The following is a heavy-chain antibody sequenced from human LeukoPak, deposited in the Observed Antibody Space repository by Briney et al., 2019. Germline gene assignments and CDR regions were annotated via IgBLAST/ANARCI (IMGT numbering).Heavy chain of an antibody. CDR3: ARDANILTGYVRYYFDY. V-gene: IGHV1-46*01. D-gene: IGHD3-9*01. CDR1: GYTFTCYY. Sequence: GASVKVSCKASGYTFTCYYMHWVRQAPGQGLEWMGGFDPEDGETIYAQKFQGRVTMTRDTSTSTVYMELSSLRSEDTAVYYCARDANILTGYVRYYFDYWGQGTLVTVSS. CDR2: FDPEDGET. J-gene: IGHJ4*02.